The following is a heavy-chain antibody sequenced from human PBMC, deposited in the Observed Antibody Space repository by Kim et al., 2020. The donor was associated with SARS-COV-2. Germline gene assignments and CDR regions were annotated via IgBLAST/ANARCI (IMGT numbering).Heavy chain of an antibody. J-gene: IGHJ4*02. V-gene: IGHV4-38-2*02. Sequence: SETLSLTCTVSGYSISSGYYWGWIRQPPGKGLEWIGSIYHSGSTYYNPSLKSRVTISVDTSKNQFSLKLSSVTAADTAVYYCARESVAGTVDYWGQGNLV. CDR3: ARESVAGTVDY. CDR1: GYSISSGYY. D-gene: IGHD6-19*01. CDR2: IYHSGST.